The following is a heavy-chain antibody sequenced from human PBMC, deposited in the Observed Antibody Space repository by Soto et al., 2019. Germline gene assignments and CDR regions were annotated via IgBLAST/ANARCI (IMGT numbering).Heavy chain of an antibody. J-gene: IGHJ6*02. Sequence: SVKVSCKASGFTFSNSAVQWVRQARGQRLEWIGWIVVGNGNTNYAEKFHERVTITRDVSTSTAYMELSSLRSEDTAVYYCAGRYCSGGSCYNYYGMDVWGQGTTVTVSS. CDR1: GFTFSNSA. CDR3: AGRYCSGGSCYNYYGMDV. D-gene: IGHD2-15*01. CDR2: IVVGNGNT. V-gene: IGHV1-58*01.